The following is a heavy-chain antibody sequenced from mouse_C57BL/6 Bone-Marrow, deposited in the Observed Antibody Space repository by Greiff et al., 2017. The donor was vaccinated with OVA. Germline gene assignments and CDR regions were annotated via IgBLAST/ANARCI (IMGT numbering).Heavy chain of an antibody. J-gene: IGHJ2*01. V-gene: IGHV5-4*01. CDR3: ARDLGYYGNYFDY. CDR1: GFTFSSYA. Sequence: EVMLVESGGGLVKPGGSLKLSCAASGFTFSSYAMSWVRQTPEKRLEWVATISDGGSYTYYPDNVKGRFTISRDNAKNNLYLQMSHLKSEDTAMYYCARDLGYYGNYFDYWGQGTTLTVSS. D-gene: IGHD2-1*01. CDR2: ISDGGSYT.